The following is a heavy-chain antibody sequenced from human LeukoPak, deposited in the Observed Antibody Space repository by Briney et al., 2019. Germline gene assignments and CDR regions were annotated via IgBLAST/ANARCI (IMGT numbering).Heavy chain of an antibody. CDR2: INPNSGGT. V-gene: IGHV1-2*06. CDR3: AREDYDFWSGSGAFDI. J-gene: IGHJ3*02. CDR1: GGTFSSYA. D-gene: IGHD3-3*01. Sequence: GASVKVSCKASGGTFSSYAISWVRQAPGQGLEWMGRINPNSGGTNYAQKFQGRVTMTRDTSISTAYMELSRLRSDDTAVYYCAREDYDFWSGSGAFDIWGQGTMVTVSS.